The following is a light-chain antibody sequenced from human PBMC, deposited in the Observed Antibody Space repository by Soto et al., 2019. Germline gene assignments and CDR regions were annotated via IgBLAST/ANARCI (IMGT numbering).Light chain of an antibody. CDR2: DVT. Sequence: QSALTQPPSVSGSPGQSVTISCTGTSSDVGAYDYVSWYQQHPGKAPKLMIYDVTKRPSGVPDRFSGSKSGNTASLTISGLQAEDEADYCCCSYAGSYASDYVFGAGTKGTVL. J-gene: IGLJ1*01. V-gene: IGLV2-11*01. CDR3: CSYAGSYASDYV. CDR1: SSDVGAYDY.